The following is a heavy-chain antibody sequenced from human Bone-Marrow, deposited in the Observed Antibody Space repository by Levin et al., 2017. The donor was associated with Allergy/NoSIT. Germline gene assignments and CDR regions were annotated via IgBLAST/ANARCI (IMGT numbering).Heavy chain of an antibody. Sequence: AGGSLRLSCAASGFTFSGSAMHWVRQASGKGLEWVGRIRSKANSYATAYAASVKGRFTISRDDSKNTAYLQMNSLKTEDTAVYYCAISNTSVWYYYYYYMDVWGKGSTVTVSS. CDR3: AISNTSVWYYYYYYMDV. V-gene: IGHV3-73*01. CDR2: IRSKANSYAT. CDR1: GFTFSGSA. J-gene: IGHJ6*03.